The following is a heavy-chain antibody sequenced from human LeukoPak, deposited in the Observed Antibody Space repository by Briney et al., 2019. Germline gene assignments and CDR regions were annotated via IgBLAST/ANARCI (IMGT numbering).Heavy chain of an antibody. D-gene: IGHD2-15*01. J-gene: IGHJ6*03. CDR3: AKNGDRGAYCSGGTCYPYYYYYMDV. CDR1: GFTFSSYA. CDR2: ISTTGGTT. V-gene: IGHV3-23*01. Sequence: QPGGSLRLSCAASGFTFSSYAMHWVRQAPGKGLEWVSAISTTGGTTYYADSVRGRFTISRDNSRNTLYLQMNSLRAEDTAIYYCAKNGDRGAYCSGGTCYPYYYYYMDVWGKGTTVTISS.